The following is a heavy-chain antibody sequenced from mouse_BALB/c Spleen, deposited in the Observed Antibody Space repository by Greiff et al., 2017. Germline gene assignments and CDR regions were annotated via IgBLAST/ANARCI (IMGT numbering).Heavy chain of an antibody. CDR2: INPSSGYT. Sequence: QVQLKESGAELARPGASVKMSCKASGYTFTSYTMHWVKQRPGQGLEWIGYINPSSGYTNYNQKFKYKATLTADKSSSTAYMQLSSLTSEDSAVYYCARGVSYAMDYWGQGTSVTVSS. V-gene: IGHV1-4*01. CDR1: GYTFTSYT. CDR3: ARGVSYAMDY. J-gene: IGHJ4*01.